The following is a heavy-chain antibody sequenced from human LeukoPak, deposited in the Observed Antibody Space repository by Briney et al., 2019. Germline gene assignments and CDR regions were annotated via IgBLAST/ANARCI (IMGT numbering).Heavy chain of an antibody. J-gene: IGHJ6*02. CDR2: INHSGST. CDR1: GGSFSGYY. CDR3: ARDVLRFLEWPAGGMDV. D-gene: IGHD3-3*01. Sequence: ASETLSLTCAVYGGSFSGYYWSWIRQSPGKGLEWIGEINHSGSTNYNPSLKSRVTISVDTSKNQFSLKLSSVTAADTAVYYCARDVLRFLEWPAGGMDVWGQGTTVTVSS. V-gene: IGHV4-34*01.